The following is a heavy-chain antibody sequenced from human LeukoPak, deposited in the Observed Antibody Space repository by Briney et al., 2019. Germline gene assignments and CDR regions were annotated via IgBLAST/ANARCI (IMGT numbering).Heavy chain of an antibody. V-gene: IGHV3-23*01. J-gene: IGHJ6*02. Sequence: PGGSLRLSCAASGFMFSSYGTSWVRQAPGKGLEWVSGISGSGGRTYYAGSVKGRFTISRDNSKNTLYLQMNSLRAEDTALYYCEKDKVSGWPYYYGLDVWGQGTTGTVSS. CDR2: ISGSGGRT. CDR1: GFMFSSYG. D-gene: IGHD6-19*01. CDR3: EKDKVSGWPYYYGLDV.